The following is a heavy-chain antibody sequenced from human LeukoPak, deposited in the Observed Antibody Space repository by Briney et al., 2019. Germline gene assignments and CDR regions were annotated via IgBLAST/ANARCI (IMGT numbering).Heavy chain of an antibody. CDR1: GGSISSYY. V-gene: IGHV4-59*08. CDR2: IYYTGST. D-gene: IGHD6-19*01. CDR3: ARRVAVAGPLDY. J-gene: IGHJ4*02. Sequence: PSETLSRTCTVSGGSISSYYWSWIRQPPGKGLEWIGYIYYTGSTNYNPSLKSRVTISVDTSKNRFSLKLSSVTAADTAVYYCARRVAVAGPLDYWAQGTLVPVSS.